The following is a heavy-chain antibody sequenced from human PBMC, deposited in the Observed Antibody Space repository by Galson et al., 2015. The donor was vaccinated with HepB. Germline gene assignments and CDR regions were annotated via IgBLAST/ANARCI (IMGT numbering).Heavy chain of an antibody. CDR2: IIPIFGTA. CDR1: GYTLTELS. V-gene: IGHV1-69*06. D-gene: IGHD3-9*01. Sequence: SVKVSCKVSGYTLTELSMHWVRQAPGQGLEWMGGIIPIFGTANYAQKFQGRVTITADKSTSTAYMELSSLRSEDTAVYYCARVLFDVDPVGGWLDPWGQGTLVTVSS. CDR3: ARVLFDVDPVGGWLDP. J-gene: IGHJ5*02.